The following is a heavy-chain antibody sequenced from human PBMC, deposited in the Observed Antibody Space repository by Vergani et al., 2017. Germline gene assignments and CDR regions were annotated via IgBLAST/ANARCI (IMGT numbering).Heavy chain of an antibody. CDR2: ISSSGSTI. J-gene: IGHJ3*02. Sequence: EVQLVESGGGLVQPGGSLRLSCAASGFTFSSYEMNWVRQAPGKGLEWVSYISSSGSTIYYADSVKGRFTISRDNAKNSLYLQMNSLRAEDTAVYYCARPPEWTYYYDSQTPWGVAFDIWGQGTMVTVSS. D-gene: IGHD3-22*01. CDR1: GFTFSSYE. CDR3: ARPPEWTYYYDSQTPWGVAFDI. V-gene: IGHV3-48*03.